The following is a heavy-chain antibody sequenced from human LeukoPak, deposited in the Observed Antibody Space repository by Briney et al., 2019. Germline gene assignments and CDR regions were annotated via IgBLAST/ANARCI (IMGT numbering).Heavy chain of an antibody. V-gene: IGHV1-3*03. CDR3: ARGAKFRSYGSGTYYTSLPFDP. CDR2: ISTGNGNT. CDR1: GYTFTSYT. D-gene: IGHD3-10*01. J-gene: IGHJ5*02. Sequence: ASVKVSCKASGYTFTSYTMHWVRQAPGQRLEWMGWISTGNGNTKYSQEFQGRVTITRDTSASTAYMELSSLRSEDMAVYYCARGAKFRSYGSGTYYTSLPFDPWGQGTLVTVSS.